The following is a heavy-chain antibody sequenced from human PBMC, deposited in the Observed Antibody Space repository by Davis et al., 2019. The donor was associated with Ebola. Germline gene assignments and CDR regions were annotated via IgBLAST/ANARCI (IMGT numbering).Heavy chain of an antibody. Sequence: GESLKISCAASGFTFSNAWMSWVRQAPGKGLEWVGRIKSKTDGGTTDYAAPVKGRFTISRDDSKNTLYLQMNSLRVEDTAVYYCASSSSGLSPFDSWGQGTLVTVSS. V-gene: IGHV3-15*05. CDR2: IKSKTDGGTT. J-gene: IGHJ4*02. CDR3: ASSSSGLSPFDS. CDR1: GFTFSNAW. D-gene: IGHD6-19*01.